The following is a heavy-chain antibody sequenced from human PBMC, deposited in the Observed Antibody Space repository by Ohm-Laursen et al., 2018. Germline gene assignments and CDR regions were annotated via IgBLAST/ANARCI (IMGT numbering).Heavy chain of an antibody. J-gene: IGHJ4*02. CDR1: GYTFTSYG. Sequence: SVKVSCKASGYTFTSYGISWVRQAPGQGLEWMGWISAYNGNTNYAQKLQGRVTMTTDTSTGTAYMELRSLRSDDTAVYYCAINTYYDFWSGYPPNYWGQGTLVTVSS. CDR3: AINTYYDFWSGYPPNY. CDR2: ISAYNGNT. D-gene: IGHD3-3*01. V-gene: IGHV1-18*01.